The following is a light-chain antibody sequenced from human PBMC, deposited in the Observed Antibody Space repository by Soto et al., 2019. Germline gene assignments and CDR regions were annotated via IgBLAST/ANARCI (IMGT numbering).Light chain of an antibody. J-gene: IGKJ2*01. V-gene: IGKV1-17*01. CDR3: LQRNTYPPS. CDR1: QGIRND. Sequence: DIQMTQSPSSLSASVGDRVTITCRASQGIRNDLGWYQQKPGKATKRLIYAASRLQSTVPSRFSGSVFGTEFTLTSSSLHPEDFATYYWLQRNTYPPSFGQGTKLEIK. CDR2: AAS.